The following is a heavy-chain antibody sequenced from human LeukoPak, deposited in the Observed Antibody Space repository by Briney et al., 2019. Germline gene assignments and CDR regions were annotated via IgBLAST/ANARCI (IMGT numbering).Heavy chain of an antibody. J-gene: IGHJ4*02. Sequence: SQTLSLTCTVSGGSISSGSYYWSWIRQPAGKGLEWIGRIYTSGSTNYNPSLKSRVTISVDTSKNQFSLKLSPVTAADTAVYYCARAEGYDFWSGYFRFGSFDYWGQGTLVTVSS. CDR3: ARAEGYDFWSGYFRFGSFDY. CDR1: GGSISSGSYY. D-gene: IGHD3-3*01. CDR2: IYTSGST. V-gene: IGHV4-61*02.